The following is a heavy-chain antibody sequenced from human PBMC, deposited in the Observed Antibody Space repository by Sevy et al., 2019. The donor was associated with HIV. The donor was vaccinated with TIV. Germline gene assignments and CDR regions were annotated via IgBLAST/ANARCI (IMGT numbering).Heavy chain of an antibody. J-gene: IGHJ4*02. CDR3: ARDVSGGERLEQLSAYFDY. Sequence: GGSLRLSCAASGFPFTTYAVHWVRQAPGKGLEWLAVISFNGGNKFYADSVRGRFTISRDNSENTMYLQMNSLRVEDTAMYYCARDVSGGERLEQLSAYFDYWGQGTLVTVSS. CDR2: ISFNGGNK. D-gene: IGHD3-16*02. V-gene: IGHV3-30-3*01. CDR1: GFPFTTYA.